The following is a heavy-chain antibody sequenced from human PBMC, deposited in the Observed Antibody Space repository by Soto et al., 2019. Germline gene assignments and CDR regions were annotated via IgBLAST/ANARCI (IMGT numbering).Heavy chain of an antibody. CDR1: GFTFSSYS. CDR2: ISSSGGST. D-gene: IGHD1-1*01. Sequence: PGGSLRLSCAASGFTFSSYSMHWVRQAPGKGLEYVSAISSSGGSTYYADSVKGRFTISRDNSKNTLYLQMNSLRAEDTAVYYCAKDRWGLQLERPDLQYYYYYYMDVWGKGTTVTVSS. V-gene: IGHV3-64*04. CDR3: AKDRWGLQLERPDLQYYYYYYMDV. J-gene: IGHJ6*03.